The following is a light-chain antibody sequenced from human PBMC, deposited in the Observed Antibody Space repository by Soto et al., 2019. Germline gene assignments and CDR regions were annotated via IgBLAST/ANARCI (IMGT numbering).Light chain of an antibody. CDR3: QQYYASSWT. V-gene: IGKV3-20*01. J-gene: IGKJ1*01. CDR2: AAS. CDR1: QSISSTY. Sequence: EIVLTQSPGTLSLSPGERATLSCRASQSISSTYLAWYRQKPGQAPRLLIYAASSRATGIPGRFSGSGSGTDFTLTISRLEPEDFAVYYCQQYYASSWTFGQGTRVEIK.